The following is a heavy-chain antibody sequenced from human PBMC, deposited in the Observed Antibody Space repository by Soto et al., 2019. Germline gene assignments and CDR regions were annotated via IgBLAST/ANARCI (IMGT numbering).Heavy chain of an antibody. D-gene: IGHD6-19*01. CDR3: ARDQYVIAVAGTGEYYYYGTDV. CDR2: ISSSSSYT. V-gene: IGHV3-11*06. J-gene: IGHJ6*02. Sequence: GGSLRLSCAASGFTFSDYYMSWIRQAPGKGLEWVSYISSSSSYTNYADSVKGRFTISRDNAKNSLYLQMNSLRAEDTAVYYCARDQYVIAVAGTGEYYYYGTDVWGQGTTVTV. CDR1: GFTFSDYY.